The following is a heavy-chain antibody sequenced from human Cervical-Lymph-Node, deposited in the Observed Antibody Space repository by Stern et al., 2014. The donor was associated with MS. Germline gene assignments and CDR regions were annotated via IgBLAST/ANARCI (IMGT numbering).Heavy chain of an antibody. J-gene: IGHJ1*01. CDR2: INTGDRT. CDR1: GFTFSNYA. Sequence: EVQLVESGGDLVQPGGSLRLSCAASGFTFSNYAMTWVRQAPGKGLEWVSAINTGDRTYYADSVKGRFTISRANSKNTVYLQMNSLRAEDTATYYCAKETIGRGWYTVEHWGQGTLVTVSS. D-gene: IGHD6-19*01. CDR3: AKETIGRGWYTVEH. V-gene: IGHV3-23*04.